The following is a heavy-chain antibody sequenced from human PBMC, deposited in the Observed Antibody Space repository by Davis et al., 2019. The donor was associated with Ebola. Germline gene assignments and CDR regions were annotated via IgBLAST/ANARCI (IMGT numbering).Heavy chain of an antibody. CDR1: GFSFSNYW. J-gene: IGHJ5*02. V-gene: IGHV3-7*03. CDR2: MNQDGSDK. Sequence: GESLKISCAASGFSFSNYWMNWVRQAPGKGLEWVANMNQDGSDKYYVDSVKGRFTISRDNAKSSLYLQMNSLRAEDTAVYYCARDPEGTYRGGYYRGGWFDRWGQGTLVIVSS. D-gene: IGHD2-15*01. CDR3: ARDPEGTYRGGYYRGGWFDR.